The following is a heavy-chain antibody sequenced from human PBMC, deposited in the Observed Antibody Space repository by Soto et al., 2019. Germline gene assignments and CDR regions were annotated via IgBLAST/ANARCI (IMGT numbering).Heavy chain of an antibody. CDR2: ISPNGNDK. Sequence: QVQLVESGGGVVQPGRSLTLSCTASGSAFDTFGMHWVRQAPGKGLEWVTTISPNGNDKYYSDSVRGRFTISRDNSKNMLYLQMNSLRVEDTAVYYCATSRGQYPAYGYWGQGTQVAASS. CDR3: ATSRGQYPAYGY. V-gene: IGHV3-30*03. J-gene: IGHJ4*01. CDR1: GSAFDTFG. D-gene: IGHD3-16*01.